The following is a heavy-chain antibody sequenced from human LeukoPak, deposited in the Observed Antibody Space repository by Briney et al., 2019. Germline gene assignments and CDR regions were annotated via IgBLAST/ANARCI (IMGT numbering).Heavy chain of an antibody. D-gene: IGHD1-26*01. J-gene: IGHJ3*02. V-gene: IGHV3-7*01. CDR1: GFTFSSYW. CDR2: IKQDGSEK. CDR3: ARDTAMKWELLTFDI. Sequence: GGSLRLSCSASGFTFSSYWMSWVRQAPGKGLEWVANIKQDGSEKYYVDSVKGRFTIPRDNAKNSLYLQMNSLRAEDTAVYYCARDTAMKWELLTFDIWGQGTMVTVSS.